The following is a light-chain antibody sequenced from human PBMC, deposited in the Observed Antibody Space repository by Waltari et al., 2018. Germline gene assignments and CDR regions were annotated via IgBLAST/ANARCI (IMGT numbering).Light chain of an antibody. CDR1: QSLLKSSNNKYY. Sequence: DIVMTQSPDSLAVSLGERATINCKSSQSLLKSSNNKYYLAWYHQKPRQPPKLLIYWASTRESGVPDRFSGSGSGTDFTLTISSLQAEDVAVYYCQQCYATPFTFGPGTKVDIK. CDR3: QQCYATPFT. V-gene: IGKV4-1*01. J-gene: IGKJ3*01. CDR2: WAS.